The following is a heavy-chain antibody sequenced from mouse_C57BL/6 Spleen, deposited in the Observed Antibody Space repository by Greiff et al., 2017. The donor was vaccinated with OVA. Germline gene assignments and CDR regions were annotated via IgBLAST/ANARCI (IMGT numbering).Heavy chain of an antibody. V-gene: IGHV1-82*01. Sequence: VKLVESGPELVKPGASVKISCKASGYAFSSSWMNWVKQRPGKGLEWIGRIYPGDGDTNYNGKFKGKATLTADKSSSTAYMQLSSLTSEDSAVYFCARGTTVVATNAMDYWGQGTSVTVSS. D-gene: IGHD1-1*01. CDR2: IYPGDGDT. CDR3: ARGTTVVATNAMDY. CDR1: GYAFSSSW. J-gene: IGHJ4*01.